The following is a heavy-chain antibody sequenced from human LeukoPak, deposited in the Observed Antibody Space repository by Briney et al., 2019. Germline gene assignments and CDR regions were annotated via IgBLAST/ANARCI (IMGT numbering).Heavy chain of an antibody. D-gene: IGHD3-10*01. CDR3: ATAPFYYGHYYFDY. CDR1: GGTFSSYA. V-gene: IGHV1-69*13. J-gene: IGHJ4*02. CDR2: IIPIFGTA. Sequence: GASVKVSCKASGGTFSSYAISWVRQAPGQGLEWMGGIIPIFGTANYAQKFQGRVTITADESTSTAYMELSSLRSEDTAVYYCATAPFYYGHYYFDYWGQGTLVTVSS.